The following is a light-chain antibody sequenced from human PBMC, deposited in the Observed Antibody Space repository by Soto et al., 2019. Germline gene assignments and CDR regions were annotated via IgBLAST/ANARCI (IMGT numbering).Light chain of an antibody. J-gene: IGKJ2*01. V-gene: IGKV4-1*01. CDR2: WAS. CDR1: QSVLYSSNNKNY. CDR3: QQYYSTPYT. Sequence: DIVMTQSRDSLAVSLGERATINCKSSQSVLYSSNNKNYLAWYQQKPGQPPKLLIYWASTRESGVPDRFSGCGSGTDFTLTISSLQAEDVAVYYCQQYYSTPYTFGQGTKLEIK.